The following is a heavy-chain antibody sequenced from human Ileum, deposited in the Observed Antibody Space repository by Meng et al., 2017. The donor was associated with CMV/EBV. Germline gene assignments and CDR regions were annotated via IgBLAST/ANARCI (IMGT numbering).Heavy chain of an antibody. Sequence: RLVQLGDEVRRPGASGGVFCEASGYTYTNFGISWVTQAPEQGGEWIGWVSANDGDTNCGTDVNGRVTMTTDTSSTKAYMEMRSLRTDDMDIEDSAIESNSGHFEHWGQGTLVTVSS. J-gene: IGHJ4*02. V-gene: IGHV1-18*03. CDR2: VSANDGDT. CDR1: GYTYTNFG. D-gene: IGHD2-21*01. CDR3: AIESNSGHFEH.